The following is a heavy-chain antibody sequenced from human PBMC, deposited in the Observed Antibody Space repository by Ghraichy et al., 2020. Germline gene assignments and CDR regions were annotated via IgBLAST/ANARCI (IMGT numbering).Heavy chain of an antibody. Sequence: ASVKVSCKTSGYTFTNYGIYWVRQAPGQGLEYMGWISAYTNKTNYVEKFQGRVTMTTEPSTSTAYMVVRNLRSDDTAVFYCARGKHAGDFDFWGQGTLVTVSS. D-gene: IGHD7-27*01. CDR3: ARGKHAGDFDF. CDR2: ISAYTNKT. V-gene: IGHV1-18*01. CDR1: GYTFTNYG. J-gene: IGHJ4*02.